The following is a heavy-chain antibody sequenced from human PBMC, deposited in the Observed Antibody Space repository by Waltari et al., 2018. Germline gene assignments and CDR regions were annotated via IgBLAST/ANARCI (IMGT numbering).Heavy chain of an antibody. CDR2: IYYSGST. J-gene: IGHJ4*02. Sequence: QLQLQESGPGLVKPSETLSLTCTVSGGSISSSSYYWGWIRQRPGKGLEWIGSIYYSGSTYYNPSLKSRVTISVDTSKNQFSLKLSSVTAADTAVYYCARTDHYYGSGSYYYPYWGQGTLVTVSS. V-gene: IGHV4-39*01. D-gene: IGHD3-10*01. CDR1: GGSISSSSYY. CDR3: ARTDHYYGSGSYYYPY.